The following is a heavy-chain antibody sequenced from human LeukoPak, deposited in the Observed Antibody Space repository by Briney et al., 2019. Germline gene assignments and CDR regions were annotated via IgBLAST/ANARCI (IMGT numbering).Heavy chain of an antibody. CDR3: ARDIVVVPAAISLRYYYGMDV. CDR1: GYTFTSYG. D-gene: IGHD2-2*01. CDR2: ISAYNGNT. V-gene: IGHV1-18*01. J-gene: IGHJ6*02. Sequence: ASVKVSRKASGYTFTSYGISWVRQAPGQGLEWMGWISAYNGNTNYAQKLQGRVTMTTDTSTSTAYMELRSLRSDDTAVYYCARDIVVVPAAISLRYYYGMDVWGQGTTVTVSS.